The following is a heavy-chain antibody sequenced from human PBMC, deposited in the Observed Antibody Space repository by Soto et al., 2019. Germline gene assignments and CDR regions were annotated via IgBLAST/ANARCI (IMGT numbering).Heavy chain of an antibody. CDR2: ISGNGDDT. CDR1: GFTFSTYA. D-gene: IGHD3-3*01. Sequence: EVQLLESGGGLVRVGGSLRLSCAASGFTFSTYAMTWVRQAPGKGLQWVSTISGNGDDTYYADSVKGRFTISRDNSKNTLYLQMNSLRAEDTAVYYCAKLNPYYTSGHFDYWGLGTLVTASS. V-gene: IGHV3-23*01. CDR3: AKLNPYYTSGHFDY. J-gene: IGHJ4*02.